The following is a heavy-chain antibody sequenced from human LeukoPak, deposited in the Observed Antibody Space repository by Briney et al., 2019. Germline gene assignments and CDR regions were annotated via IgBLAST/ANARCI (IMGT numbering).Heavy chain of an antibody. D-gene: IGHD3-10*01. Sequence: GASVKVSCKVSGYTLTELSWHGGGQVLGKGLEWTGGFNPEDGETIYAQKFQGRVTMTEDTSTDTAYMELSSLRSEDTAVYYCATDSYGSGFGVYWGQGTLVTVSS. CDR2: FNPEDGET. J-gene: IGHJ4*02. V-gene: IGHV1-24*01. CDR1: GYTLTELS. CDR3: ATDSYGSGFGVY.